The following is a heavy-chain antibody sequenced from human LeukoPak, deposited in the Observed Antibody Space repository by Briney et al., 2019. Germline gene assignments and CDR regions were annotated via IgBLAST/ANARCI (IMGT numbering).Heavy chain of an antibody. CDR3: ARDLGSSWYWVY. J-gene: IGHJ4*02. CDR1: GYTFTSYG. Sequence: ASVKVSCKASGYTFTSYGISWVRQAPGQGLEWMGWISAYNGNTNYAQKFQGRVTMTRDTSISTAYMELSRLRSDDTAVYYCARDLGSSWYWVYWGQGTLVTVSS. V-gene: IGHV1-18*01. CDR2: ISAYNGNT. D-gene: IGHD6-13*01.